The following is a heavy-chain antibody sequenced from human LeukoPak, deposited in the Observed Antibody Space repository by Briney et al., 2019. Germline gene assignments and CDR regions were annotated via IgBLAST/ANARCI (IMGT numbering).Heavy chain of an antibody. J-gene: IGHJ5*02. D-gene: IGHD3-3*01. CDR2: ISYTGGT. V-gene: IGHV4-59*01. CDR1: GGSIRDYY. Sequence: SETLSLTCTASGGSIRDYYCSWIRQSPGRGLEWMGYISYTGGTDYNPSLKSRVTISVDTSKNQFSLKLSSVTAADTAVYYCARGNDFWSVENWFDPWGQGTLVTVSS. CDR3: ARGNDFWSVENWFDP.